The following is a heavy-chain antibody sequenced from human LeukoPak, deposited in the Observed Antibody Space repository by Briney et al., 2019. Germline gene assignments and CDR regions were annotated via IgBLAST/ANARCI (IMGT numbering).Heavy chain of an antibody. Sequence: SETLSLTCAVYGGSFSGYYWSWIRQPPGKGLEWIGEINHSGSTNYNPSLKSRVTISVDTSKNQFSLKLSSVTAADTAVYYCAGGPYQLLYFYYYGMDVWGQGTTVTVSS. J-gene: IGHJ6*02. CDR1: GGSFSGYY. V-gene: IGHV4-34*01. CDR3: AGGPYQLLYFYYYGMDV. CDR2: INHSGST. D-gene: IGHD2-2*01.